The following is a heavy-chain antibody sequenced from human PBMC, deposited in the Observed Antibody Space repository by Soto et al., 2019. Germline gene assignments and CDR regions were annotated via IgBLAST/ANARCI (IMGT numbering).Heavy chain of an antibody. CDR2: ISSKNGNT. J-gene: IGHJ1*01. CDR3: ARDFSLMAVAGTPNAY. CDR1: GYTFGNYD. D-gene: IGHD6-19*01. Sequence: QVQLVQSGAEVRKPGASVRVSCKASGYTFGNYDISWVRQAPGQGREWIGWISSKNGNTQYVQRFPGNVTMTTDTSTSTAYMELRSLRSDDTAVYYCARDFSLMAVAGTPNAYWGQGTLVTVS. V-gene: IGHV1-18*01.